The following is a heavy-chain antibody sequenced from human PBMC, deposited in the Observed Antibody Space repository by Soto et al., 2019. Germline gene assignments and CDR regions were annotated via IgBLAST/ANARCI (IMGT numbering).Heavy chain of an antibody. J-gene: IGHJ4*02. V-gene: IGHV1-69*02. CDR1: GGTFSSYT. D-gene: IGHD6-13*01. CDR3: ASSSKHQLVPIFYY. CDR2: IIPILGIA. Sequence: SVKVSCKASGGTFSSYTISWVRQAPGQGLEWMGRIIPILGIANYAQKFQGRVTITADKSTSTAYMELSSLRSEDTAVYYCASSSKHQLVPIFYYWGRGTLVPVSS.